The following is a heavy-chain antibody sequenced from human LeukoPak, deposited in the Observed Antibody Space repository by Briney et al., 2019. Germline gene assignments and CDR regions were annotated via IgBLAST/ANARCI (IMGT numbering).Heavy chain of an antibody. CDR1: GFTFSSYE. CDR2: ISSSGSTI. Sequence: GGSLRLSCAASGFTFSSYEMNWVRQAPGKGLEWVSYISSSGSTIYYADSVKGRFTISRDNAKNSLYLQMNSLRAEDTAVYYCAELGITMIGGVWGKGTPVTISS. CDR3: AELGITMIGGV. D-gene: IGHD3-10*02. J-gene: IGHJ6*04. V-gene: IGHV3-48*03.